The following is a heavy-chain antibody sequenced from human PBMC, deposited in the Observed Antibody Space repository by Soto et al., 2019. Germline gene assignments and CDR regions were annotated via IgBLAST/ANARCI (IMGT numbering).Heavy chain of an antibody. D-gene: IGHD4-17*01. V-gene: IGHV1-3*01. Sequence: ASGKVSCKASGYTFTSYAMHWVRQAPGQRLEWMGWINACNGNTKYSQKFQGRVTITRDTSASTAYMELSSLRSEDTAVYYCARDATVTTGLNFDYWGQGTLVTVSS. CDR3: ARDATVTTGLNFDY. CDR1: GYTFTSYA. J-gene: IGHJ4*02. CDR2: INACNGNT.